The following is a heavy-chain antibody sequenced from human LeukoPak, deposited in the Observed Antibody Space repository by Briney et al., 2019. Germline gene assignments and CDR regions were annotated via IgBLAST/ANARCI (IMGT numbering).Heavy chain of an antibody. CDR2: INSDGSST. CDR1: GFTFSSYW. J-gene: IGHJ4*02. D-gene: IGHD4-17*01. CDR3: AKVSPNTVTTLQYFDY. Sequence: GGSLRLSCAASGFTFSSYWMHWVRQAPGKGLVWVSRINSDGSSTSYADSVKGRFTISRDNAKNTLYLQMNSLRAEDTAVYYCAKVSPNTVTTLQYFDYWGQGTLVTVSS. V-gene: IGHV3-74*01.